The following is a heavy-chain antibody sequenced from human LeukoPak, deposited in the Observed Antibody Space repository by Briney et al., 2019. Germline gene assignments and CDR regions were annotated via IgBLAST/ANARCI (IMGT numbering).Heavy chain of an antibody. J-gene: IGHJ3*02. CDR2: MNPNSGNT. V-gene: IGHV1-8*03. CDR3: ARDSGATYPGAFDI. D-gene: IGHD1-26*01. Sequence: ASVKVSCKASGYTFTSYDINWVRQATGQGLEWMGWMNPNSGNTGYAQKFQGRVTITRNTSISTAYMELSSLRSEDTAVYYCARDSGATYPGAFDIWGQGTMVTVSS. CDR1: GYTFTSYD.